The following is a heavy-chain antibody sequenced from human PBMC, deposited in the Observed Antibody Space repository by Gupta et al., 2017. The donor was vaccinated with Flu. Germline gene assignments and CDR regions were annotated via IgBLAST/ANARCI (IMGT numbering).Heavy chain of an antibody. CDR3: XRDLCSXYSCSSGIRGLDV. CDR1: GFTFGDYY. Sequence: QVQLVESGGGLVKPGGSLRLSCVASGFTFGDYYLTWIRQAPGEGLQWVSSISTGSSHITYADSVKGRFTISRDNARNSLYLKLTSLTAEDTAVYXCXRDLCSXYSCSSGIRGLDVWGQGTMVTVSS. V-gene: IGHV3-11*05. D-gene: IGHD2-15*01. J-gene: IGHJ6*02. CDR2: ISTGSSHI.